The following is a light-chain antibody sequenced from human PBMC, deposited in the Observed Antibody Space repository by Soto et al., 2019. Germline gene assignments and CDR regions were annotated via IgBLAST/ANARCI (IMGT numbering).Light chain of an antibody. CDR1: SRDVGYYNY. CDR3: SSYTSSYTYV. Sequence: ALTQPASVSGSPGQSITISCTGTSRDVGYYNYVSWYQQHPGKAPKVMIYEVSYRPSGVSNRFSGSKSGNTASLTISGLQAGDEADYYCSSYTSSYTYVFGTGTKVTVL. CDR2: EVS. J-gene: IGLJ1*01. V-gene: IGLV2-14*01.